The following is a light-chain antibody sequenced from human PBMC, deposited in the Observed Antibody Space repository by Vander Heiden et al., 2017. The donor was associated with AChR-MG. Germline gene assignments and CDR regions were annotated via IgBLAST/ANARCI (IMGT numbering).Light chain of an antibody. Sequence: QSVLTHPPSVSRAPGQTVTISCTGSSSNIGAGYDVHWYQQIPGTAPKLLIYVNSNRPSGVPDRFSGSKSGTSASLAITGLQAEDEAGYYCQSYDSSLRVVVFGGGTKLTVL. V-gene: IGLV1-40*01. CDR3: QSYDSSLRVVV. CDR1: SSNIGAGYD. J-gene: IGLJ2*01. CDR2: VNS.